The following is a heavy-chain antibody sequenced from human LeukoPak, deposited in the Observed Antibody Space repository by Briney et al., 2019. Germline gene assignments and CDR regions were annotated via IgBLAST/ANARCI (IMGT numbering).Heavy chain of an antibody. D-gene: IGHD5-12*01. Sequence: ASVKVSCKVSGYTLTELSMHWVRQAPGKRLEWMGGFDPEDGETIYAQKFQGRVTMTEDTSTDTAYMELSSLRSEDTAVYYCATLEWLRLGPLVWNWFDPWGQGTLVTVSS. CDR3: ATLEWLRLGPLVWNWFDP. CDR2: FDPEDGET. J-gene: IGHJ5*02. CDR1: GYTLTELS. V-gene: IGHV1-24*01.